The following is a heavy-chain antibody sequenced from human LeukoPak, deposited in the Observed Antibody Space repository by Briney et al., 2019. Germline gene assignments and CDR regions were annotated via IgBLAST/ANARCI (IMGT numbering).Heavy chain of an antibody. CDR3: ARDLWFGEFDY. V-gene: IGHV3-23*01. CDR2: IGPSGDKT. Sequence: SGGSLRLSCAASGFTFSSYAMSWVRQAPGKGLEWVSGIGPSGDKTYYADSVKGRFTISRENSKNMVYLQMNSLRAEDTAVYYCARDLWFGEFDYWGQGNLVTVSS. D-gene: IGHD3-10*01. J-gene: IGHJ4*02. CDR1: GFTFSSYA.